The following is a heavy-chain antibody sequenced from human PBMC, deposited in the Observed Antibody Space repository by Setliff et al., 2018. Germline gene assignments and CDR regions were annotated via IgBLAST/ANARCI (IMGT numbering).Heavy chain of an antibody. J-gene: IGHJ4*02. D-gene: IGHD6-6*01. CDR1: GASFKDYY. CDR3: ARGRNIAARLLDS. CDR2: INHSGST. V-gene: IGHV4-34*01. Sequence: SETLSLTCAVYGASFKDYYWTWIRQSPGQGLEWIGQINHSGSTTSNPSLKSRVTISVDTSKDQFSLKVISMTAADTAVYYCARGRNIAARLLDSWGQGTLVTVSS.